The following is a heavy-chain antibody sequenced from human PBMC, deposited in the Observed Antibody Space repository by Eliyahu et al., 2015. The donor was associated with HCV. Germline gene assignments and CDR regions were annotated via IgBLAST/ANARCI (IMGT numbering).Heavy chain of an antibody. J-gene: IGHJ4*02. CDR3: AKDPGGPYGDYWYFDY. Sequence: EVQLVESGGGLVQPGRSLRLSCAASGFTFDDYAMHWVRQAPGKGLEWVSGISWNSGSIGYADSVKGRFTISRDNAKNSLYLQMNSLRAEDTALYYCAKDPGGPYGDYWYFDYWGQGTLVTVSS. CDR2: ISWNSGSI. V-gene: IGHV3-9*01. CDR1: GFTFDDYA. D-gene: IGHD4-17*01.